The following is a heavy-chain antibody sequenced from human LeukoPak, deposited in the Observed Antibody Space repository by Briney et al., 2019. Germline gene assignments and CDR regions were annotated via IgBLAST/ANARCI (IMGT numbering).Heavy chain of an antibody. Sequence: SDTLSLTCTVSGGPISNYHWNWIRQSAGKGLEFIGRFYASGSAAYSPSLGSRVSMSVDKSKNQFSLKLTSVTAADTAVYYCARDRVAGSESFDLWGQGTKVTVSS. J-gene: IGHJ3*01. D-gene: IGHD6-19*01. CDR2: FYASGSA. CDR1: GGPISNYH. V-gene: IGHV4-4*07. CDR3: ARDRVAGSESFDL.